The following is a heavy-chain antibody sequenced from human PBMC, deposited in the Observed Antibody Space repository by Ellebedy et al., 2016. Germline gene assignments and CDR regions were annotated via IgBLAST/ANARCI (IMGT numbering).Heavy chain of an antibody. D-gene: IGHD4-17*01. J-gene: IGHJ4*02. Sequence: GGSLRLSXVASGFTFRNFFMSWVRQAPGGGLEWISTISGDGDTTFSADSVKGRFTISRDDPKSTLYLQMNNLRAEDTAVYYCAKDRDDAGDFVFDSWGQGTLVTVSS. CDR3: AKDRDDAGDFVFDS. V-gene: IGHV3-23*01. CDR1: GFTFRNFF. CDR2: ISGDGDTT.